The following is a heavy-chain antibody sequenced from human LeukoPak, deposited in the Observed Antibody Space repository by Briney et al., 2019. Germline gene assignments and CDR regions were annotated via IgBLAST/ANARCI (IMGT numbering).Heavy chain of an antibody. Sequence: PGGSLRLPCEAYGFPFSSYSMTWVRQAPGKGLEWVANIKPDGTTKFYVDSVKGRFTISRDNALNSLYLQMNSLRAEDTAIYYCARSIPYGTTWYGRSDYWGQGTLVTVSS. CDR3: ARSIPYGTTWYGRSDY. J-gene: IGHJ4*02. D-gene: IGHD6-13*01. CDR2: IKPDGTTK. CDR1: GFPFSSYS. V-gene: IGHV3-7*03.